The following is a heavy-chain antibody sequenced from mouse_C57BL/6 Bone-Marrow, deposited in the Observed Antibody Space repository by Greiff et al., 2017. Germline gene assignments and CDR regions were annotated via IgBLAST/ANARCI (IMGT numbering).Heavy chain of an antibody. CDR3: ARRDGYPWYFDV. CDR1: GYTFTSYW. V-gene: IGHV1-50*01. D-gene: IGHD2-3*01. Sequence: QVQLQQPGAELVKPGASVKLSCKASGYTFTSYWMQWVKQRPGQGLEWIGEIDPSDSYTNYNQKFKGKATLTVDTSSSTAYMQLSSLTSEDSAVYYCARRDGYPWYFDVRGTGTTVNGSS. J-gene: IGHJ1*03. CDR2: IDPSDSYT.